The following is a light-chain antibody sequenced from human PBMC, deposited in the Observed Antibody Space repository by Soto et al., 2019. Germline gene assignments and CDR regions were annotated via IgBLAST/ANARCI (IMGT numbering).Light chain of an antibody. CDR2: GAS. J-gene: IGKJ2*01. CDR1: QSLSSSY. V-gene: IGKV3-20*01. CDR3: QQYGISAYN. Sequence: EIVLTQSPGTLSLSPGERATLSCRASQSLSSSYLTWYQQKPGQAPRLLIYGASSRATGIPDRFSGSGSGTDFTLTISRLEPEDFAVYYCQQYGISAYNFGQGTKLEIK.